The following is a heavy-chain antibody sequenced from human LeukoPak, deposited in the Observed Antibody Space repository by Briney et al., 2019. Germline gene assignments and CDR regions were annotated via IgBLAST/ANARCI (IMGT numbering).Heavy chain of an antibody. J-gene: IGHJ4*02. Sequence: GASVKVSCKASGYTFSDFYIHWVRQAPGQGLECVGWITPKSGDTYSPQRFQGRVTMTRDASISTAYMELSSLRSDDTAVYFCARVRSAEERAWAYWGQGTLVTVPS. D-gene: IGHD1-1*01. CDR2: ITPKSGDT. CDR1: GYTFSDFY. CDR3: ARVRSAEERAWAY. V-gene: IGHV1-2*02.